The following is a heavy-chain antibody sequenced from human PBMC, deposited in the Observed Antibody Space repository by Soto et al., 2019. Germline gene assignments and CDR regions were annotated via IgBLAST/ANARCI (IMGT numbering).Heavy chain of an antibody. CDR2: ISSSSSYI. CDR1: GFTFSSYS. D-gene: IGHD2-15*01. Sequence: EVQLVESGGGLVKPGGSLRLSCAASGFTFSSYSMNWVRQAPGKGLEWVSSISSSSSYIYYADSVKGRFTISRDNAKNSLYLQMNSLRAEDTAVYYCARAWCSGGSCYGDAFDIWGQGTMVTVSS. J-gene: IGHJ3*02. CDR3: ARAWCSGGSCYGDAFDI. V-gene: IGHV3-21*01.